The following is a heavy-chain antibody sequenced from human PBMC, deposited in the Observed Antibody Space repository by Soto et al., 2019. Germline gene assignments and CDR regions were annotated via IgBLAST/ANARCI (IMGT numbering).Heavy chain of an antibody. J-gene: IGHJ5*02. CDR3: ARVPGP. CDR1: GGSISSYS. CDR2: IYHSGST. Sequence: SETLSLTCTVSGGSISSYSWSWIRQPPGKGPEWIGYIYHSGSTYYNPSLKSRVTISVDRSKNQFSLKLSSVTAADTAVYYCARVPGPWGQGTLVTVSS. V-gene: IGHV4-30-2*01.